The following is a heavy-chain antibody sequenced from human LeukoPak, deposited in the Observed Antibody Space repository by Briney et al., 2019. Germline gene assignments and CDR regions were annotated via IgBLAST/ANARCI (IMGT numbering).Heavy chain of an antibody. CDR1: GGTFSSYA. CDR2: IIPILGIA. Sequence: SVKVSCKASGGTFSSYAISWVRQAPGQGLEWIGRIIPILGIANYAQKFQGRVTITADKSTSTAYMELSSLRSEDTAVYYCARVGSSGFYWGQGTLVTVSS. CDR3: ARVGSSGFY. V-gene: IGHV1-69*04. J-gene: IGHJ4*02. D-gene: IGHD6-19*01.